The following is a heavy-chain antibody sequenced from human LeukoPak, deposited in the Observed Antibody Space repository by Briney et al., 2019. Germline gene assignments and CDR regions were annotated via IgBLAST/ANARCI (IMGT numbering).Heavy chain of an antibody. CDR2: IYYSGST. CDR3: ARHRNYFDSSGYFYRDAFDI. D-gene: IGHD3-22*01. V-gene: IGHV4-30-4*01. Sequence: SETLSLTCTVSGASITVGDYYWTWIRQPPGKGLEWIGYIYYSGSTYYSPSLKSRITISVDMSKNLFSLKLSSVTAADTGVYYCARHRNYFDSSGYFYRDAFDIWGQGTVVTVPS. J-gene: IGHJ3*02. CDR1: GASITVGDYY.